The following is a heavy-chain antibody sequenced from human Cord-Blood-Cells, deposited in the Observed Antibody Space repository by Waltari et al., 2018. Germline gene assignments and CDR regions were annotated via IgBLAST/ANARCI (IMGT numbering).Heavy chain of an antibody. Sequence: QVQLVESGGGVVQPGRSLRLSCAASGFTFSSYAMHWVRRAPGKGLEWGAGISYEGSNKDYADSVKGRLTISRDNSKNTLYLQMNSLRAEDTAVYYCARDNARFFDYWGQGTLVTVSS. CDR2: ISYEGSNK. CDR3: ARDNARFFDY. CDR1: GFTFSSYA. V-gene: IGHV3-30-3*01. J-gene: IGHJ4*02.